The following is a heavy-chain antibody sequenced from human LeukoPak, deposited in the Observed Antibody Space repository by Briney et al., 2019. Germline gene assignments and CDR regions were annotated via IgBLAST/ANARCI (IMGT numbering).Heavy chain of an antibody. J-gene: IGHJ6*04. Sequence: SQTLSLTCTVSGGSISSGGYYWSWIRQHPGKGLEWIGYINYSGSTYYNPSLKSRVTISVDTSKNQFSLKLSSVTAADTAVYYCARDLAGEEYQLPGFERHYYYGMDVWGKGTTVTVSS. V-gene: IGHV4-31*03. CDR2: INYSGST. CDR1: GGSISSGGYY. CDR3: ARDLAGEEYQLPGFERHYYYGMDV. D-gene: IGHD2-2*01.